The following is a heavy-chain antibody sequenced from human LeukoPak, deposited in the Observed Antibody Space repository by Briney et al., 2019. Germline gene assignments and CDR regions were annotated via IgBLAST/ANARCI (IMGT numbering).Heavy chain of an antibody. CDR2: IYPADSDT. CDR1: GYSFTNYW. J-gene: IGHJ4*02. D-gene: IGHD3-10*01. V-gene: IGHV5-51*01. Sequence: GESLKISCQVSGYSFTNYWIGWGRQMPGKGLESMWIIYPADSDTAYSPSFQGQVTISADKSISTVYLQWSSLKASDTAMYYCARQSRDGSKTRGYYFDYWGQGTLVTVS. CDR3: ARQSRDGSKTRGYYFDY.